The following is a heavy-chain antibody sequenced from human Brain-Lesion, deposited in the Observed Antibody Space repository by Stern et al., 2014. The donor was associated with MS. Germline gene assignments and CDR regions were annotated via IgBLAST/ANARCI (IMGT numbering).Heavy chain of an antibody. CDR3: AKDRQWLTYFFDY. CDR2: ISYDGSNK. D-gene: IGHD3-22*01. CDR1: GFAFSSFG. Sequence: VQLVESGGGVVQPGRPLRLSCAASGFAFSSFGMHWVRQAPGKGLEWVAVISYDGSNKYYADSVKGRFTISRDNSKNTLYMQMNSLRAEDTAVYYCAKDRQWLTYFFDYWGQDPWSPSPQ. J-gene: IGHJ4*01. V-gene: IGHV3-30*18.